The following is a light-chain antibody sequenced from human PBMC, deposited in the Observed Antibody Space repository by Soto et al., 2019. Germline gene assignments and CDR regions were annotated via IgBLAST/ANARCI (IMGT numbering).Light chain of an antibody. V-gene: IGLV3-1*01. Sequence: SYELTQPPSVSVSPGQTASISCSGDKLGDKYVCWYQQKPGQSPLLVIYQDDKRPSGIPERFSGSTSGDTATLTVTGTQTMDEVDYYCQAWESTTAGGVFGGGTKVTVL. CDR3: QAWESTTAGGV. CDR2: QDD. J-gene: IGLJ2*01. CDR1: KLGDKY.